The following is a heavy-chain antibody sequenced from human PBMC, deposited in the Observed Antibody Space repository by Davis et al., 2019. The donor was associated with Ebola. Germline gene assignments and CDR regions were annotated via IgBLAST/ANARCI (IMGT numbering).Heavy chain of an antibody. D-gene: IGHD2-8*01. CDR1: GFTFSSYS. CDR3: AKQNQEYCTNGVCYPGGDFDY. J-gene: IGHJ4*02. Sequence: GESLKISCAASGFTFSSYSMNWVRQAPGKGLEWVSSISSSSSYIYYADSVKGRFTISRDNAKNSLYLQMNSLRAEDTAVYYCAKQNQEYCTNGVCYPGGDFDYWGQGTLVTVSS. CDR2: ISSSSSYI. V-gene: IGHV3-21*01.